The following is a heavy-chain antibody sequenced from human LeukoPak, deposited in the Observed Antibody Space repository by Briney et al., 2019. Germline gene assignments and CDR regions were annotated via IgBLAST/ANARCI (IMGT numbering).Heavy chain of an antibody. D-gene: IGHD6-19*01. CDR2: ISRISRYI. V-gene: IGHV3-21*04. Sequence: GRSLRLSCVSSGFTFSIYSMNWVRQAPGRGLEWGSSISRISRYINYADSLKGGFTISRDNAKNSVFLQMNSLRAEDTAVYSCARDSRSGWGNWFXPWXQGTLXTVSS. J-gene: IGHJ5*02. CDR1: GFTFSIYS. CDR3: ARDSRSGWGNWFXP.